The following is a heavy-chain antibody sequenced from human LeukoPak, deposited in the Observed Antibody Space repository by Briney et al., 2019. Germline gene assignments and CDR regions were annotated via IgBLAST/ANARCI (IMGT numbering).Heavy chain of an antibody. Sequence: GGSLRLSCAASGFTFSSYWMHWVRQAPGKGLMWVSRIKSDGSETSYADSVKGRFTISRDNARNTLYLQMNSLRPEDTAIYYCSSDRVFYGLDVWGQGTTVTVSS. CDR1: GFTFSSYW. J-gene: IGHJ6*02. CDR3: SSDRVFYGLDV. V-gene: IGHV3-74*01. CDR2: IKSDGSET.